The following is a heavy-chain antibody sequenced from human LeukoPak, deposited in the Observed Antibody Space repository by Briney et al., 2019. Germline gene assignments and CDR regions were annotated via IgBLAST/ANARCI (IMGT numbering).Heavy chain of an antibody. J-gene: IGHJ4*02. Sequence: PGGSLRLSCAASGFTFSSYAMSWVRQAPGKGLEWVSAISGSGGSTYYADSVKGRFTISRDNSKNTLYLQMNSLRAEDTAVYYCANLDSAMYYFDYWGQGTLVTVSS. V-gene: IGHV3-23*01. CDR2: ISGSGGST. CDR1: GFTFSSYA. D-gene: IGHD3-22*01. CDR3: ANLDSAMYYFDY.